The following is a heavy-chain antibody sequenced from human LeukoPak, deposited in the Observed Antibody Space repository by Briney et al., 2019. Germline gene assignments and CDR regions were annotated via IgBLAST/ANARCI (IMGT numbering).Heavy chain of an antibody. J-gene: IGHJ4*02. CDR3: ARVVDWKAYDY. CDR2: IWYDGSNK. V-gene: IGHV3-33*01. CDR1: GFTFSSYG. Sequence: PGRSLRLSCAASGFTFSSYGMHWVRQAPGKGLEWVAVIWYDGSNKYYADSVKGRFTISRDNSKNTLYLQMNSLRAEDTAVYYCARVVDWKAYDYWGQGTLVTVSS. D-gene: IGHD3/OR15-3a*01.